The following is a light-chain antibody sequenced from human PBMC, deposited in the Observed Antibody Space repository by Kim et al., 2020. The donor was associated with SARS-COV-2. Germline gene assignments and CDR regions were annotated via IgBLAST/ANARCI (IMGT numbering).Light chain of an antibody. Sequence: DIQMTQSPSSVSAYVGDRVTITCRASHDVSTWLAWYQHKPRKAPKLLIYAASSLQSGVPSRFSGSGSGTDFTLTISSLLPEDFATSDCLQTNSLPLTFGAGSKLEIK. CDR2: AAS. CDR3: LQTNSLPLT. CDR1: HDVSTW. V-gene: IGKV1-12*01. J-gene: IGKJ4*01.